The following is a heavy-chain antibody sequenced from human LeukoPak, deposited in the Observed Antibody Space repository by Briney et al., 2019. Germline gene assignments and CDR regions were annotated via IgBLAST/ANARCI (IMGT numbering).Heavy chain of an antibody. CDR3: AKSNGYGLVDI. CDR2: IFHSGNT. D-gene: IGHD3-10*01. J-gene: IGHJ3*02. Sequence: SETLSLTCTVSGDSFINYYWTWIRQSPGKGLEWIGFIFHSGNTKYNPSLKSRLTMLVDKSKNHFSLKLNSVTAADTAVYYCAKSNGYGLVDIWGQGTMVTVSS. V-gene: IGHV4-59*01. CDR1: GDSFINYY.